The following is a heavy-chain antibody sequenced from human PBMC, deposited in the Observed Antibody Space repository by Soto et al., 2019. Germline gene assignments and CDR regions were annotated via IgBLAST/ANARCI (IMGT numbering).Heavy chain of an antibody. CDR1: GGSFTSNNW. CDR3: ASRDPGTSVDY. J-gene: IGHJ4*02. V-gene: IGHV4-4*02. D-gene: IGHD1-7*01. CDR2: IYRTGST. Sequence: SETLSLTCAVSGGSFTSNNWWTWVRQPPGQGLEWIGEIYRTGSTNYNPSLKSRATISLDTSENQSSLKVTSLTAADTAVYYCASRDPGTSVDYWGQGTLVTVSS.